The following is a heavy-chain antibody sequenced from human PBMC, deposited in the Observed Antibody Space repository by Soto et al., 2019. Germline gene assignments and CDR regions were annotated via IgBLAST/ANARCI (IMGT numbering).Heavy chain of an antibody. CDR1: GFSFGSYG. CDR3: AKGTHDSGGLTS. V-gene: IGHV3-30*18. CDR2: ISYDGSNK. D-gene: IGHD3-22*01. Sequence: VGSLRLSCEASGFSFGSYGMHRVRQAPGKGVGWGAVISYDGSNKYYAESVQGRFTMSRDNSKSTLYLQMNSLRAEDTAVYYCAKGTHDSGGLTSWGQGTLVTVSS. J-gene: IGHJ5*02.